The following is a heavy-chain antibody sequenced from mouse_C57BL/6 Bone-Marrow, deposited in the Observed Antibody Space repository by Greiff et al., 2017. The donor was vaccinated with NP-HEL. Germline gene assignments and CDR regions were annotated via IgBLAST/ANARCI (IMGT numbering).Heavy chain of an antibody. CDR3: ARSTLRPFAY. Sequence: EVQLQQSGAELVKPGASVKLSCTASGFNIKDYYMHWVKQRPEQGLEWIGRIDPEDGDTKYAAKFQGKATITADTSSNTAYLQLSSLTSEDTAVYYCARSTLRPFAYWGQGTLVTVSA. V-gene: IGHV14-2*01. D-gene: IGHD1-2*01. CDR1: GFNIKDYY. J-gene: IGHJ3*01. CDR2: IDPEDGDT.